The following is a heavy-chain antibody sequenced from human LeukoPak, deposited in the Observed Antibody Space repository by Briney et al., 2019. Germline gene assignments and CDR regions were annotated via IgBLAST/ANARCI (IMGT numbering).Heavy chain of an antibody. CDR2: ISYDGSNK. D-gene: IGHD3-9*01. V-gene: IGHV3-30-3*01. J-gene: IGHJ6*02. CDR3: ARDGNYDILTGHYYYYGMDV. CDR1: GFTFSSYA. Sequence: GGSLRLSCAASGFTFSSYAMRWVRQAPGKGLEWVAVISYDGSNKYYADSVKGRFTISRDNSKNTLYLQMNSLRAEDTAVYYCARDGNYDILTGHYYYYGMDVWGQGTTVTVSS.